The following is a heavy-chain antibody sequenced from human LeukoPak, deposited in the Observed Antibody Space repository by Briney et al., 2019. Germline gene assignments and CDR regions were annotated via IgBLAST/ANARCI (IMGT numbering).Heavy chain of an antibody. CDR2: ISTNTGYT. CDR1: GYTFTSYG. D-gene: IGHD1-20*01. V-gene: IGHV1-18*01. Sequence: GASVKVSCTSSGYTFTSYGISWVRQAPGQGLEWIGWISTNTGYTNYAQRLLGRITMTTDASTRTAYMELRSLISDDTAVYYCVRDQTHYNWNHWYFDLWGRGTLISVSS. J-gene: IGHJ2*01. CDR3: VRDQTHYNWNHWYFDL.